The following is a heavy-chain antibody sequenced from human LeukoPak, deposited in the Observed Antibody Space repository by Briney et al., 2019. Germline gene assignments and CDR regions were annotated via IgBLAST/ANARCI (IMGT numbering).Heavy chain of an antibody. CDR2: IYTSGST. Sequence: SQTLSLTCTVSGGSISSGSYYWSWIRQPAGKGLEWIGRIYTSGSTNYNPSLKSRVTISVDTSKNQFSLKLSSVTAADTAVYYCARHLWDDILTGSLDDAFDIWGQGTMVTVSS. J-gene: IGHJ3*02. D-gene: IGHD3-9*01. V-gene: IGHV4-61*02. CDR1: GGSISSGSYY. CDR3: ARHLWDDILTGSLDDAFDI.